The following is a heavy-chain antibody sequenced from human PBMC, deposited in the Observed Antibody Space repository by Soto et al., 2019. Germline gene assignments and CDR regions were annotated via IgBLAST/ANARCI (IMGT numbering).Heavy chain of an antibody. CDR1: GFTFSSYG. CDR3: ARDSGEATNPWYYFDY. Sequence: GGSLRLSCAASGFTFSSYGMHWVRQAPGKGLEWMAIIWYDGSNKYYADSVKGRFTISRDNSQNTLYLQMNSLRAEDTAVYYCARDSGEATNPWYYFDYWGQGTLVTVSS. CDR2: IWYDGSNK. J-gene: IGHJ4*02. D-gene: IGHD1-26*01. V-gene: IGHV3-33*01.